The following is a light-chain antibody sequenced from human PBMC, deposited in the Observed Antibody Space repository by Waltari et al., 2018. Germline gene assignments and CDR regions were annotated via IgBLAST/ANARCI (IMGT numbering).Light chain of an antibody. CDR1: QSINNFY. J-gene: IGKJ1*01. CDR3: QQYSASPRT. CDR2: GAS. Sequence: EIVLTQSPGTLSLSPGERATLSCRASQSINNFYLAWYLQKPGQAPRLLIYGASSRATGSPDRFSGSGSGTDFTLTISRLEPEDFAVYYCQQYSASPRTFGQWTKVEI. V-gene: IGKV3-20*01.